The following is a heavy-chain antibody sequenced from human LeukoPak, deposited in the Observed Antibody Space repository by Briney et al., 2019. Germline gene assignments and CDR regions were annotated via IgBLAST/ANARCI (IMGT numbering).Heavy chain of an antibody. D-gene: IGHD2-15*01. V-gene: IGHV4-61*02. Sequence: PSQTLSLTCTVSGGSISSGDNYWSWIRQPAGKGLDWIGRIYTSGSTNYNPSLKSRVTISVDTSKNQFSLKLSSVTAADTAVYYCARVDGSCSGGSCPSGNWFDPWGQGTLVTVSS. CDR1: GGSISSGDNY. CDR2: IYTSGST. CDR3: ARVDGSCSGGSCPSGNWFDP. J-gene: IGHJ5*02.